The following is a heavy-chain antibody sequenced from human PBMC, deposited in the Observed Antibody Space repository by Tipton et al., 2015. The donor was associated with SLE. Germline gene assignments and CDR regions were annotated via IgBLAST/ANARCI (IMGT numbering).Heavy chain of an antibody. CDR2: INHSGST. D-gene: IGHD4/OR15-4a*01. CDR3: ARERIEEYGGKENWIDP. CDR1: GGSFSGYY. Sequence: TLSLTCAVYGGSFSGYYWSWLRQSPGKGLEWIGEINHSGSTNYNPSLKSRVTISVDRSNNQFSLNLSYVTAADTAVYYCARERIEEYGGKENWIDPWGQGPLVTVSS. V-gene: IGHV4-34*01. J-gene: IGHJ5*02.